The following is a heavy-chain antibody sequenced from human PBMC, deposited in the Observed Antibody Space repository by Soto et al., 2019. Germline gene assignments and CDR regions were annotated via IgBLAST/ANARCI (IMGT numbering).Heavy chain of an antibody. CDR3: ASDLEYCSGGSFLTGVYYYGMDV. CDR1: GFTFSSYA. J-gene: IGHJ6*02. V-gene: IGHV3-30-3*01. Sequence: QVQLVESGGGVVQPGRSLRLSCAASGFTFSSYAMHWVRQAPGKGLEWVAVISYDGSNKYYADSVKGRFTISRDNSKNTLYLQMNSLRAEDTAVYYCASDLEYCSGGSFLTGVYYYGMDVWGQGTTVTVSS. D-gene: IGHD2-15*01. CDR2: ISYDGSNK.